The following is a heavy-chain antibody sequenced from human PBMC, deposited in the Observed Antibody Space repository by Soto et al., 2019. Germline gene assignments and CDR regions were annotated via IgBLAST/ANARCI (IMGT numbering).Heavy chain of an antibody. V-gene: IGHV1-2*01. CDR3: ARPPGHISGRYYLDL. CDR1: GYTFTGYY. Sequence: QVQLVQSGAEVKKPGASVKVSCEASGYTFTGYYMHWVRQAPGQGFEWMGRISPKSGGTNYAQKFEARVSSTWATSVKTAYMQLSSPISQHTAVYYCARPPGHISGRYYLDLWGQGTLITVS. D-gene: IGHD3-22*01. J-gene: IGHJ4*02. CDR2: ISPKSGGT.